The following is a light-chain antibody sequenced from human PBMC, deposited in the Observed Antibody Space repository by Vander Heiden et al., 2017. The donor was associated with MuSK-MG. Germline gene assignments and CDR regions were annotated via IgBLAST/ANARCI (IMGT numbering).Light chain of an antibody. J-gene: IGLJ1*01. CDR3: QSFDNRQSGTYV. CDR1: NSNIRSGYA. Sequence: QSVLTQEPSASGAPGHRVTIPCSGTNSNIRSGYAVHWYQQFPGKAPKLLIYDDTSRPSGVPDRFSGSKSGISAALVITGLHVEDEADDYYQSFDNRQSGTYVFGTGTKVSVL. V-gene: IGLV1-40*01. CDR2: DDT.